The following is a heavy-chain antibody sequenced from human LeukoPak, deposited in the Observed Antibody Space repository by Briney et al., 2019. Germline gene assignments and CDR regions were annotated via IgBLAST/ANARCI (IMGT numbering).Heavy chain of an antibody. Sequence: GGSLRLSCAASGFTFNMYGMGGVRQAPGKWPEWVAAIADSGGNTYYADSVKGRFTISRDNSRNTLSLQMNSLRAEDTAVYYCAKGHNNYYFTIDYWGQGTLVTVSS. CDR1: GFTFNMYG. J-gene: IGHJ4*02. CDR2: IADSGGNT. D-gene: IGHD2/OR15-2a*01. V-gene: IGHV3-23*01. CDR3: AKGHNNYYFTIDY.